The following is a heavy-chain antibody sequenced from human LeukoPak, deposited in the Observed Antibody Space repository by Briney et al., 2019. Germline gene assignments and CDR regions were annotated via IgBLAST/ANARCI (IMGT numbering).Heavy chain of an antibody. CDR3: ATDFYRGRQFDY. Sequence: ASVKVSCKVSGYTLTELSMHWVRQAPGKGLEWMGGFDPEDVETIYAQKFQGRVTMTEDTSTATAYMDLSSLRPDDTAVYYCATDFYRGRQFDYWGQGTLVTVSS. CDR2: FDPEDVET. J-gene: IGHJ4*02. D-gene: IGHD2/OR15-2a*01. V-gene: IGHV1-24*01. CDR1: GYTLTELS.